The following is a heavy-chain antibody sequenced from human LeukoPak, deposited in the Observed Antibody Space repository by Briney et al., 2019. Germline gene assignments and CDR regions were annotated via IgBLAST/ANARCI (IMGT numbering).Heavy chain of an antibody. J-gene: IGHJ6*03. Sequence: SLTLSCAASGFTLSSYSMNWVGQAPGKGLEGVSSISSSRSYIYYADSVKGRFTITRDNAKNSLYLQMNSLRAEDTAVYYCARQSYYYYYMYVWGKGTTVTVSS. CDR3: ARQSYYYYYMYV. CDR1: GFTLSSYS. CDR2: ISSSRSYI. V-gene: IGHV3-21*01.